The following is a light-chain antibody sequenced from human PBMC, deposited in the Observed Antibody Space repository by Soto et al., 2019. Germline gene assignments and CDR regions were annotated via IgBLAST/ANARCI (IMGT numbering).Light chain of an antibody. CDR2: EVS. V-gene: IGLV2-14*01. CDR3: CSYTSSGTLGV. Sequence: QSVLTQPASVSGSPGQSITISCTGTSSDVGGYNYVSWYQQHPGKAPKLMIYEVSNRPSGVSNRFSGSKSGNTASLTISGLQAEDEADYYCCSYTSSGTLGVFGTGTKVTVL. CDR1: SSDVGGYNY. J-gene: IGLJ1*01.